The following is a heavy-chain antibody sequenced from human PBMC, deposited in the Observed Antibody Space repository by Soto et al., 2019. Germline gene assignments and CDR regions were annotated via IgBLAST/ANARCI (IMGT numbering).Heavy chain of an antibody. V-gene: IGHV1-69*17. D-gene: IGHD2-15*01. Sequence: QEQLVQSGAEVKKPGSSVKVSCKASGGTSRSLSITWVRQAPGQGLAWMGGITPLFGIPNYPQKFQGRLTITADKSTGTAYLELSSLRSEDTAVYYCARDTHSAGGWFDTWGRGTLVTVSS. CDR1: GGTSRSLS. CDR3: ARDTHSAGGWFDT. J-gene: IGHJ5*02. CDR2: ITPLFGIP.